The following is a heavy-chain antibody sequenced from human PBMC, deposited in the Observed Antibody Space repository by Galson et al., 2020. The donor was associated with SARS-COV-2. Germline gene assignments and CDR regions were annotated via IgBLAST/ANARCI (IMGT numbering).Heavy chain of an antibody. D-gene: IGHD2-21*01. Sequence: SGPTLVKPTQTLTLTCTFSGFSLTTSGVGVGWIRQPPGKALEWLAIIYWDDDERYSPSLKSRLTITKDTSKNQVVLTMTKMDPVDTATYYCENRRWDSDEGGDDGDFYFSAFDVWGPGTMVTVSS. CDR1: GFSLTTSGVG. CDR3: ENRRWDSDEGGDDGDFYFSAFDV. CDR2: IYWDDDE. J-gene: IGHJ3*01. V-gene: IGHV2-5*02.